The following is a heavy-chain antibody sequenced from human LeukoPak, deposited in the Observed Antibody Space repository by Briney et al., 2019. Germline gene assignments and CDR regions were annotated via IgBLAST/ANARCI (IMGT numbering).Heavy chain of an antibody. V-gene: IGHV1-2*02. CDR2: INPNSGGT. CDR1: GYTFTSYD. CDR3: ARVYYYDSSGYSHALFDY. Sequence: ASVKVSCKASGYTFTSYDIHWVRQAPGQGLEWMGWINPNSGGTNYAQKFQGRVTMTRDTSISTAYMELSRLRSDDTAVYYCARVYYYDSSGYSHALFDYWGQGTLVTVSS. J-gene: IGHJ4*02. D-gene: IGHD3-22*01.